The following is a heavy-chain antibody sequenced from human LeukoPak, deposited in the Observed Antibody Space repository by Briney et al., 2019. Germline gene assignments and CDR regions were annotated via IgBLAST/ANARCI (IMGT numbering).Heavy chain of an antibody. D-gene: IGHD3-22*01. V-gene: IGHV3-30*02. CDR3: AKPYYYDSSGFDY. CDR2: IWFDGSNK. Sequence: GGSLRLSCAASGFTFSSYGMHWVRQAPGEGLEWVAVIWFDGSNKYYADSVKGRFTISRDNSKNTLYLQMNSLRAEDTPVYYCAKPYYYDSSGFDYWGQGTLVTVSS. CDR1: GFTFSSYG. J-gene: IGHJ4*02.